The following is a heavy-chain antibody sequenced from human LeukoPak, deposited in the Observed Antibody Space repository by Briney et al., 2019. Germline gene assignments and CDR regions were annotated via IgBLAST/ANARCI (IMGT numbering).Heavy chain of an antibody. D-gene: IGHD1-26*01. CDR3: AYSGSYGHLGY. J-gene: IGHJ4*02. CDR1: GGSISSNAYY. CDR2: IYSSVST. Sequence: SETLSLTCTVSGGSISSNAYYWAWLRQPPGKGLEWIGSIYSSVSTYYNPSLKSRVTISVDTSKNQFSLRLSSVTAADTALYYCAYSGSYGHLGYWGQGIPVTVSS. V-gene: IGHV4-39*01.